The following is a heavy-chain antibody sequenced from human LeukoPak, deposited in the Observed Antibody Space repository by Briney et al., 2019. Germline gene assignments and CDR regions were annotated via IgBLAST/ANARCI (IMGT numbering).Heavy chain of an antibody. J-gene: IGHJ6*02. V-gene: IGHV3-21*01. CDR2: ISSSSSYI. CDR3: ARGGGAGAYYYYYGMDV. D-gene: IGHD3-16*01. Sequence: GGSLRLSCAASGFTFSSYSMNWVRQAPGKGLEWVSSISSSSSYIYYADSVKGRFTISRDNAKNSLYLQMNSLRAEDTAVYYCARGGGAGAYYYYYGMDVWGQGTRSPSP. CDR1: GFTFSSYS.